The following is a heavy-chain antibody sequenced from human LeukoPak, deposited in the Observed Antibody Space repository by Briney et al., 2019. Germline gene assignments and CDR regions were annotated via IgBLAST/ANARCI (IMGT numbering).Heavy chain of an antibody. V-gene: IGHV3-48*03. D-gene: IGHD2-2*01. CDR2: ISSSGSTI. J-gene: IGHJ6*03. Sequence: GGSLRLSCAASGFTFSSYEMNWVRQAPGKGLEWVSYISSSGSTIYYADSVKGRFTISRDNAKNSLYLQMNSLRAEDTAVYYCARDFRARTSCYFCGDYYYYMDVWGKGTTVTISS. CDR1: GFTFSSYE. CDR3: ARDFRARTSCYFCGDYYYYMDV.